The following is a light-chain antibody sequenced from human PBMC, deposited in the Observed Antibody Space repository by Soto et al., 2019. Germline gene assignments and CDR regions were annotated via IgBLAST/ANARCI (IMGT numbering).Light chain of an antibody. V-gene: IGKV1-27*01. CDR3: QKYNSAPLT. J-gene: IGKJ4*01. CDR2: AAS. Sequence: DIQMTQSPSSLSASVGDRVTITCRASQGISNYLAWYQQKPGKVPKLLIYAASTLQSGGPSRFSGSGSGTDFTLPISSLQPEDVATYYCQKYNSAPLTFGGGTKVEIK. CDR1: QGISNY.